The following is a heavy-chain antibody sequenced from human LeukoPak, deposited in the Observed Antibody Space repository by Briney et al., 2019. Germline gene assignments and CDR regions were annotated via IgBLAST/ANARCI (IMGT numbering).Heavy chain of an antibody. CDR3: AKDSHYSSSWY. CDR2: IYSGGST. J-gene: IGHJ4*02. V-gene: IGHV3-53*01. Sequence: GGSLILSCAASGFTVSSNYMSWVSQAPGKGLEWVSVIYSGGSTYYADSVKGRFTISRDNSKNTLYLQMNSLRAEDTAVYYCAKDSHYSSSWYWGQGTLVTVSS. D-gene: IGHD6-13*01. CDR1: GFTVSSNY.